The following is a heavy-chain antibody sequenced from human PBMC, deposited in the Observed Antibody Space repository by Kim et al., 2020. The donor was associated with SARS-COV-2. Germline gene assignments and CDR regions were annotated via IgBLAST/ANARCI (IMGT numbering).Heavy chain of an antibody. J-gene: IGHJ4*02. CDR3: ARQAGSGLQLPFDY. Sequence: PSFQGQVTISADKSISTAYLQWSSLKASDTATYYCARQAGSGLQLPFDYWGQGTLVTVSS. V-gene: IGHV5-51*01. D-gene: IGHD5-12*01.